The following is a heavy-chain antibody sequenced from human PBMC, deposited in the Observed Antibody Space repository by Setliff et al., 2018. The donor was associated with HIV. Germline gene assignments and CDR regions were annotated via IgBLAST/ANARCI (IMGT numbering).Heavy chain of an antibody. CDR3: ARGLWFGGSYWFDP. D-gene: IGHD3-10*01. Sequence: GSIISGSYYWSWIRQPAGKGLEWIGRIYTSGGVTKNNPSLKSRVTMSIDTSKNQFSLKLSSVTAADTAVYYCARGLWFGGSYWFDPWGQGTLVTVSS. CDR2: IYTSGGVT. CDR1: GSIISGSYY. V-gene: IGHV4-61*02. J-gene: IGHJ5*02.